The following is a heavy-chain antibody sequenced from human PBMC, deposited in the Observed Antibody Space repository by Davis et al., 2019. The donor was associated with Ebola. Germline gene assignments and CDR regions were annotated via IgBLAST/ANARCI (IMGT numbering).Heavy chain of an antibody. J-gene: IGHJ6*03. V-gene: IGHV3-7*03. CDR3: ANSYDPYYMDV. CDR2: IKQDGSEK. D-gene: IGHD5-18*01. Sequence: GESLKISCAASGFTFSSYWMSWVRQAPGKGLEWVANIKQDGSEKYYVDSVKGRFTISRDNAKNSLYLQMNSLRAEDTAVYYCANSYDPYYMDVWGKGTTVTVSS. CDR1: GFTFSSYW.